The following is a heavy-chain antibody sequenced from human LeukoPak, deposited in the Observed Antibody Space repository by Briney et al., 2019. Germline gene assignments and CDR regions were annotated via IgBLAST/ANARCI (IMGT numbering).Heavy chain of an antibody. CDR2: INAGNGNT. Sequence: ASVKVSCKASGYTFTSYATHWVRQAPGQRLEWMGWINAGNGNTKYSQKFQGRVTITRDTSASTAYMVLSSLRSEDTAVYYCARDEARITIFGVAGYFDYWGQGTLVTVSS. J-gene: IGHJ4*02. V-gene: IGHV1-3*01. CDR1: GYTFTSYA. D-gene: IGHD3-3*01. CDR3: ARDEARITIFGVAGYFDY.